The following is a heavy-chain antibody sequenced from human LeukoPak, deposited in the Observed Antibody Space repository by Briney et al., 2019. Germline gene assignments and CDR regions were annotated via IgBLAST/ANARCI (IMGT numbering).Heavy chain of an antibody. D-gene: IGHD3-10*02. CDR1: GSSLTTTYY. Sequence: SDTVSVTCTVSGSSLTTTYYWAWFRAAPGKGLEWIGTVFQLQTVRTLYNPYLESRVTMSLDTSQNQFSLNLTSVTAADPALYFCARVLNVPKFIDSWGQGTLVTVSS. J-gene: IGHJ4*02. V-gene: IGHV4-38-2*02. CDR3: ARVLNVPKFIDS. CDR2: VFQLQTVRT.